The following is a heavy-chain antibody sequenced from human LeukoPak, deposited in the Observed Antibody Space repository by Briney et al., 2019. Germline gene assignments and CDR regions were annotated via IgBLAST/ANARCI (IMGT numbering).Heavy chain of an antibody. CDR1: GYNFNTYG. D-gene: IGHD2-2*01. CDR2: ISSSTGNT. Sequence: ASVKVSCKASGYNFNTYGISWVRQAPGQGLEWMGWISSSTGNTKYAQKLQDRVTMTTDTSTSTAYLYLRNLRSDDTAVYYCVRLPLGYCSSTSCLDWGQGTLVTVSS. J-gene: IGHJ4*02. CDR3: VRLPLGYCSSTSCLD. V-gene: IGHV1-18*01.